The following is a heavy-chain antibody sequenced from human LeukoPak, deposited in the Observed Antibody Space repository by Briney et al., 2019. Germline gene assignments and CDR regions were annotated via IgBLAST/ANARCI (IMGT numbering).Heavy chain of an antibody. Sequence: GGSLRLSCAASGFTFSSYGMHWVRQAPGKGLEWVAFIRYDGSNKYYADSVKGRFTISRDNSKNTLYLQMNSLRAEDTAVYYCAKDGKSRITMIVVADIPPPRAFDIWGQGTMVTVSS. CDR3: AKDGKSRITMIVVADIPPPRAFDI. CDR2: IRYDGSNK. V-gene: IGHV3-30*02. J-gene: IGHJ3*02. CDR1: GFTFSSYG. D-gene: IGHD3-22*01.